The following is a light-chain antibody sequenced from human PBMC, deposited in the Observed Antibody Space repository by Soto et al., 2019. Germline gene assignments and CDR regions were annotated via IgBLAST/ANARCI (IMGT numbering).Light chain of an antibody. V-gene: IGLV1-51*02. Sequence: QSVLTQPPSVSAAPGQTVTVSCSGSTSNIGNNYVSWFQHLPGTAPKLLIYENNKRPSGIPDRFSGSKSATSATLGITGLQTGDEAHYYCGAWDSSLSAHVFGSGTKVTVL. CDR1: TSNIGNNY. CDR3: GAWDSSLSAHV. J-gene: IGLJ1*01. CDR2: ENN.